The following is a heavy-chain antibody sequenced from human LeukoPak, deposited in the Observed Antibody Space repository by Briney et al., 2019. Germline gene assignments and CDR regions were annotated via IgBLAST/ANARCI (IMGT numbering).Heavy chain of an antibody. Sequence: GGSLRLSCAASGFTFSDYYMTWIRQAPGKGLEWVGFIRSKAYGETADYAASVKGRFTISRDDSKAIAYLQMNSLKTEDTAVYHCTRDRGAYNLYDYWGQGTLVTVSS. CDR3: TRDRGAYNLYDY. J-gene: IGHJ4*02. D-gene: IGHD1-1*01. V-gene: IGHV3-49*03. CDR2: IRSKAYGETA. CDR1: GFTFSDYY.